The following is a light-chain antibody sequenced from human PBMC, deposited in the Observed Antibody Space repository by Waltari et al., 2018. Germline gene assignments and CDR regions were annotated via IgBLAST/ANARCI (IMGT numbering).Light chain of an antibody. V-gene: IGKV3-20*01. CDR3: QHYVRLPAT. J-gene: IGKJ1*01. Sequence: LSCVASQTVSRSLAWYQQKPGQAPKLLIYGASTRATGIPDRFTGSGSGTDFSLTISSLEPEDFAIYFCQHYVRLPATFGQGTKVEIK. CDR1: QTVSRS. CDR2: GAS.